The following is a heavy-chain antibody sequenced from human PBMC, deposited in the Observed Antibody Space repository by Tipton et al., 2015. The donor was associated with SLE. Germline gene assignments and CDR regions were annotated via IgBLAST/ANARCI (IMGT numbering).Heavy chain of an antibody. D-gene: IGHD5-24*01. CDR3: ARVAGWLGMEY. CDR1: GDSISGGNYY. Sequence: TLSLTCTVSGDSISGGNYYWGWMRQPPGKGLEWIGNVYYRGSTFYNPSLKSRVTISVDTSENQFSLKLSSVTAADTAVYFCARVAGWLGMEYWGQGTLVTVSS. CDR2: VYYRGST. V-gene: IGHV4-39*07. J-gene: IGHJ4*02.